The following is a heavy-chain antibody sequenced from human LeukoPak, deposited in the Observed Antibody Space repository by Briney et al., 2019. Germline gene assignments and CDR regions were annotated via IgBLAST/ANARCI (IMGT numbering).Heavy chain of an antibody. V-gene: IGHV3-30*02. CDR2: IRYDGSKN. CDR3: ARWYYYDSSTPGWYFDL. CDR1: GFTFSNYG. J-gene: IGHJ2*01. D-gene: IGHD3-22*01. Sequence: GGSLRLSCAASGFTFSNYGMNWVRQAPGKGLEWVAFIRYDGSKNFYADSVKGRFTISRDNSKNTLSLQMNSLRAEDTAVYYCARWYYYDSSTPGWYFDLWGRGTLVTVSS.